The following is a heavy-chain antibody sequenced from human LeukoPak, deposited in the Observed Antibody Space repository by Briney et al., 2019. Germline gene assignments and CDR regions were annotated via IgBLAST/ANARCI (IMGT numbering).Heavy chain of an antibody. CDR1: GDSVSSNSAA. V-gene: IGHV6-1*01. J-gene: IGHJ6*02. CDR2: TYYRSKWYN. D-gene: IGHD6-25*01. Sequence: SQTLSLTCAISGDSVSSNSAAWNWIRQSPSRGLEWLGRTYYRSKWYNDYAVSVKSRVTINPDTSKNQFSLQLNSVTPEDTAVYYCARDGQQRARDYYYYGMDVWGQGTTVTVSS. CDR3: ARDGQQRARDYYYYGMDV.